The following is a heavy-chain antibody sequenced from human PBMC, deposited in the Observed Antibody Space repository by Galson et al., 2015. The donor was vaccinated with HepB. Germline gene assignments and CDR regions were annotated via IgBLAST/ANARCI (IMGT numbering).Heavy chain of an antibody. CDR3: AKDMNILTGYYTPTFDY. CDR2: ISWNSGSI. D-gene: IGHD3-9*01. V-gene: IGHV3-9*01. CDR1: GFTFDDYA. J-gene: IGHJ4*02. Sequence: SLRLSCAASGFTFDDYAMHWVRQAPGKGLEWVSGISWNSGSIGYADSVKGRFTISRDNAKNSLYLQMNSLRAEDTALYYCAKDMNILTGYYTPTFDYWGQGTLVTVSS.